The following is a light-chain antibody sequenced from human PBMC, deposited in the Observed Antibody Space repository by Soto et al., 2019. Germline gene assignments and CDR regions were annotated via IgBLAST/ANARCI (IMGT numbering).Light chain of an antibody. J-gene: IGKJ1*01. Sequence: ELVLTQSPATLSLSPGERATLSCRASQSVSYSLAWYQQNPGQAPRLLIYAASNRATGIPARFSGSGSGTDFTPTISSLEPKDLAVYYCQQRNNWEWTSGQGTKVEIK. V-gene: IGKV3-11*01. CDR1: QSVSYS. CDR3: QQRNNWEWT. CDR2: AAS.